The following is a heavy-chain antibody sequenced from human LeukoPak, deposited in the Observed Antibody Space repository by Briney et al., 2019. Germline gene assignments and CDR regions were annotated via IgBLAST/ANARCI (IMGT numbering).Heavy chain of an antibody. Sequence: ASVKVSCKVSGYTLTELSMHWVRQAPGKGLEWMGGFDPEDGETIYAQKFQGRVTMTEDTSTDTAYMGLSSLRSEDTAVYYCATDRSRRSLAFFDYWGQGTLVTVSS. CDR3: ATDRSRRSLAFFDY. CDR1: GYTLTELS. V-gene: IGHV1-24*01. CDR2: FDPEDGET. J-gene: IGHJ4*02.